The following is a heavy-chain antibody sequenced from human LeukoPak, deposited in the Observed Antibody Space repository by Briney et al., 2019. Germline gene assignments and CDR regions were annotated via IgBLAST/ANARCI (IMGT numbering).Heavy chain of an antibody. D-gene: IGHD3-10*01. Sequence: GGSLRLSCAASGFTVSDYYMSSIRQAPGKGLEWVSYISSGGSTIDYADSVKGRFTISRDNAKNSLYLQMNSLRAEDTAVYYCARDRASRYGMDVWGQGTTVTVSS. J-gene: IGHJ6*02. CDR2: ISSGGSTI. CDR1: GFTVSDYY. CDR3: ARDRASRYGMDV. V-gene: IGHV3-11*01.